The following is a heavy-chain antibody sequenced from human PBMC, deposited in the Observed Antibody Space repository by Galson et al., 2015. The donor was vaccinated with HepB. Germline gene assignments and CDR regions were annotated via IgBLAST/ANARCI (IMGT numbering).Heavy chain of an antibody. Sequence: SLRLSCAASGFTFSNYWMSWVRQAPGKGLEWVANIKQDGSEKYYVDSVKGRFTISRDNAKNSLYLQMNSLRAEDTAVYYCARGPRPLYGMDVWGQGTTVTVSS. J-gene: IGHJ6*02. CDR2: IKQDGSEK. CDR1: GFTFSNYW. V-gene: IGHV3-7*05. CDR3: ARGPRPLYGMDV.